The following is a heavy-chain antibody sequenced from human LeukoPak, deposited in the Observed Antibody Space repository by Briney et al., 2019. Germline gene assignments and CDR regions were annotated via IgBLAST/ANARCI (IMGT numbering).Heavy chain of an antibody. CDR2: IYYSGST. V-gene: IGHV4-59*01. CDR3: ARGSGRYPYHFDY. CDR1: GGSISSYY. J-gene: IGHJ4*02. D-gene: IGHD1-26*01. Sequence: SETLSLTCTVSGGSISSYYWSWIRQPPGKGLEWIGYIYYSGSTNYNPSLKSRVTISVDTSKNQFSLKLNSMTAADTAVYYCARGSGRYPYHFDYWGQGTLVTVSS.